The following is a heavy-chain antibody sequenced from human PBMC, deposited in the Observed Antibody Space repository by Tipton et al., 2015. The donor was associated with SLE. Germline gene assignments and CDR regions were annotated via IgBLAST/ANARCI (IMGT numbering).Heavy chain of an antibody. CDR2: IYYSGST. D-gene: IGHD2/OR15-2a*01. CDR3: ARVELSLLTQDY. Sequence: TLSLTCTVSRGSISSGDYYWSWIRQPPGKGLEWIGYIYYSGSTYYNPSLESRVTISVDTSKNQFSLNLSSVTAADTAVYYCARVELSLLTQDYWGQGTLVTVSS. CDR1: RGSISSGDYY. V-gene: IGHV4-30-4*01. J-gene: IGHJ4*02.